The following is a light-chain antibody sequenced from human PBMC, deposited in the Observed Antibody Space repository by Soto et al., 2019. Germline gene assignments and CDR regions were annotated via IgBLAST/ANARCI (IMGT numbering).Light chain of an antibody. Sequence: QSVLTQPASVSGSPGQSITISCTGTSSDVGGYKYVSWYQQHPGKAPKLMIYEVSNRPSGVSNRFSGSKSGNTASLTISGLLAEDEANYYCSSYTSSSTPFVFGTGTKVTVL. J-gene: IGLJ1*01. CDR1: SSDVGGYKY. CDR2: EVS. V-gene: IGLV2-14*01. CDR3: SSYTSSSTPFV.